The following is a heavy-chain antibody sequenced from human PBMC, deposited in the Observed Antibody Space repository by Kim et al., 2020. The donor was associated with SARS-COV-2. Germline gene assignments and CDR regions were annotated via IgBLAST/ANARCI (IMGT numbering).Heavy chain of an antibody. V-gene: IGHV3-33*06. J-gene: IGHJ5*02. CDR3: AKDQLSGWFDP. CDR1: VFTFSSYA. Sequence: GGSLRLSCAASVFTFSSYAMHWVRQAPGKGLEWVAVIWYDGSNKYYADSVKGRFTISRDNSKNTLYLQMNSLRAEDTAVYYCAKDQLSGWFDPWGQGTLVTVSS. D-gene: IGHD1-1*01. CDR2: IWYDGSNK.